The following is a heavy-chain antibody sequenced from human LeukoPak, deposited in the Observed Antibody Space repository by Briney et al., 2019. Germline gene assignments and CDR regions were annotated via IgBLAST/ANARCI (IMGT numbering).Heavy chain of an antibody. D-gene: IGHD2-21*02. CDR3: ARGQRGPIVVVTYFDY. CDR2: INHSGST. Sequence: PSETLSLTCAVYGGSFSGYYWSWIRQPPGKGLEWIGEINHSGSTNYNPSLKSRVTISVDTSKNQFSLKLSSVTAADTAVYYCARGQRGPIVVVTYFDYWGQGTLVTVSS. CDR1: GGSFSGYY. J-gene: IGHJ4*02. V-gene: IGHV4-34*01.